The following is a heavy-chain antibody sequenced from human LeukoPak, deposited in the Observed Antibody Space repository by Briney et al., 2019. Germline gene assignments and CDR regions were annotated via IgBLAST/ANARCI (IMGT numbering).Heavy chain of an antibody. CDR3: VRGPYGSSISNWFDP. J-gene: IGHJ5*02. V-gene: IGHV4-61*01. D-gene: IGHD3-10*01. CDR1: SGSISSSNYY. Sequence: SETLSLTCTVSSGSISSSNYYWSWIRQPPGKGLEWIGYIYYSGDTNYNPSLQSRVTISVDTSKNQFSLKLTSVTAADTAVYYCVRGPYGSSISNWFDPWGRGALVIVSS. CDR2: IYYSGDT.